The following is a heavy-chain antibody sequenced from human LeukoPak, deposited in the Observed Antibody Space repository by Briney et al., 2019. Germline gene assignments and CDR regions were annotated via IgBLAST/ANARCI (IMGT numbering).Heavy chain of an antibody. V-gene: IGHV4-34*01. CDR2: INHSGST. Sequence: KSSETLSLTCAVYGGSFSNYYWSWIRQPPGKGLEWIGEINHSGSTNYNPSLKSRVTISVDTSKNQFSLKVSSVTAADTALYYCARHPGANYFDYWGQGTLVTVSS. CDR1: GGSFSNYY. D-gene: IGHD1-14*01. CDR3: ARHPGANYFDY. J-gene: IGHJ4*02.